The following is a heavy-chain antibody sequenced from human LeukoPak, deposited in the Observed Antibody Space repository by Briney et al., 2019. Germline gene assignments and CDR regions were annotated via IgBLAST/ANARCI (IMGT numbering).Heavy chain of an antibody. CDR1: GFTFSRYD. Sequence: SGGSLRLSCVGSGFTFSRYDVHWVRQAPGKGLEWVAVISDEGKKKIYADSVKGRFTISRDNSKNTLYLQMDSLRAEDTALYCCARAAAETGAFRDNWFDPWGQGTLVTVSS. CDR3: ARAAAETGAFRDNWFDP. V-gene: IGHV3-30*04. D-gene: IGHD2-8*02. CDR2: ISDEGKKK. J-gene: IGHJ5*02.